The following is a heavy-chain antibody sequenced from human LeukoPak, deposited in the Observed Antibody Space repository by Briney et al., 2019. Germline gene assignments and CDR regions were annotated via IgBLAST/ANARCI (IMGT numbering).Heavy chain of an antibody. Sequence: ASVKVSCKASGYTFTGYYMHWVRQAPGQGLEWMGWINPNSGGTNYAQKFQGRVTMTRDTSISTAYMELSRLRSDDTAVYYCARDLALHLGAPHTHLYYYYGMDVWGQGTTVTVSS. CDR1: GYTFTGYY. D-gene: IGHD1-26*01. J-gene: IGHJ6*02. CDR3: ARDLALHLGAPHTHLYYYYGMDV. V-gene: IGHV1-2*02. CDR2: INPNSGGT.